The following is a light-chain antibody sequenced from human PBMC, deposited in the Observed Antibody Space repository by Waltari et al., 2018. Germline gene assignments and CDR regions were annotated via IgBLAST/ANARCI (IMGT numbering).Light chain of an antibody. V-gene: IGLV4-69*01. CDR2: VNSDGSH. CDR1: SGHSRNV. Sequence: LVLTQSPYASASLGPSVTLPCPLRSGHSRNVIASLQQQPEKGPRYLMKVNSDGSHSKGDKIPDRFSGSSSGTEHYLTISSLQSEDEADYYCQAGGHGTWVFGGGTKLTVL. CDR3: QAGGHGTWV. J-gene: IGLJ3*02.